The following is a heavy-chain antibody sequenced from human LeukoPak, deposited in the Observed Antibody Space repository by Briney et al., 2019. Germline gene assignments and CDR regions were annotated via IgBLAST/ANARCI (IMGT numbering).Heavy chain of an antibody. V-gene: IGHV1-18*01. CDR2: ISAYNGNT. D-gene: IGHD3-3*01. Sequence: ASVKVSCKASGYTFTSYGISWVRQAPGQGLEWMGWISAYNGNTNYAQKLQGRVTMTTDTSTSTAYMELRSLRSDDTAVYYCARVAGDFWSGYSDYWGQGTLVTVSS. J-gene: IGHJ4*02. CDR1: GYTFTSYG. CDR3: ARVAGDFWSGYSDY.